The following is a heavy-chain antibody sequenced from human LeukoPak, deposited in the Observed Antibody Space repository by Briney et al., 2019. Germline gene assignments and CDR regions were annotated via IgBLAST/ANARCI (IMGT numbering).Heavy chain of an antibody. J-gene: IGHJ4*02. D-gene: IGHD5-18*01. CDR3: ARNPRGYRYANYPN. V-gene: IGHV3-11*04. CDR2: ISSSGSTI. CDR1: GFTFSDYY. Sequence: PGGTLKLSCAASGFTFSDYYLSWILQAPGKELEWVSYISSSGSTIYYAASVKGRFTISRDNAKHSLYLQMNSLSAEDTAVYCCARNPRGYRYANYPNWGQGTLVTVSS.